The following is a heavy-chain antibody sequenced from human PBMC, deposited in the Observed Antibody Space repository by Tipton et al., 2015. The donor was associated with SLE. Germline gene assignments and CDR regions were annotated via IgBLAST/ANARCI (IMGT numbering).Heavy chain of an antibody. J-gene: IGHJ4*02. V-gene: IGHV4-38-2*02. CDR2: IYHSGST. CDR1: GYSISSGYY. CDR3: ARGPSISYFDY. D-gene: IGHD2/OR15-2a*01. Sequence: TLSLTCTVSGYSISSGYYWGWIRQPPGKGLERIGSIYHSGSTNYNPSLKSRVTISVDTSKNQFSLKLSSVTAADTAVYYCARGPSISYFDYWGQGTLVTVSS.